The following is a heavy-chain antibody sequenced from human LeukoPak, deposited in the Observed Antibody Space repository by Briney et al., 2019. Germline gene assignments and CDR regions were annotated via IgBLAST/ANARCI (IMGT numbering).Heavy chain of an antibody. V-gene: IGHV1-18*01. J-gene: IGHJ5*02. CDR3: ARVYYDIVTGSTPGARWFDP. CDR1: GYTFTSYG. D-gene: IGHD3-9*01. Sequence: ASVKVSCKASGYTFTSYGISWVRQAPGQGLEWMGWISAYNGNTNYAQKLQGRVTMTTDTSTSTAYMELRSLRSDDTAVYYCARVYYDIVTGSTPGARWFDPWGQGTLVTVSS. CDR2: ISAYNGNT.